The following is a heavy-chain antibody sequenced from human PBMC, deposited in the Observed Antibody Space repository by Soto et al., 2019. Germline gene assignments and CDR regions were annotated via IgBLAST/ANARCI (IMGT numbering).Heavy chain of an antibody. Sequence: DVQLLESGGGLVQPGGSLTLSCAASRFTFSDYAMSWVRQASEKGLEWVSAIGGTGGDTYYADSVRGRFTVSRDNSKNTLFLQLNSLRDEDTAVYYCAKDAVPYNGKWDWFDSWGQGTLVTVSS. CDR1: RFTFSDYA. CDR3: AKDAVPYNGKWDWFDS. D-gene: IGHD1-26*01. CDR2: IGGTGGDT. J-gene: IGHJ5*01. V-gene: IGHV3-23*01.